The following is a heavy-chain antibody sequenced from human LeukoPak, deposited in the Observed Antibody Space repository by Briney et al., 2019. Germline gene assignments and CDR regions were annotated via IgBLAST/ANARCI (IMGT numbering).Heavy chain of an antibody. CDR2: IYYSGST. V-gene: IGHV4-39*01. D-gene: IGHD3-3*01. J-gene: IGHJ5*02. CDR1: GGSISSSSYY. Sequence: SETLSLTCTVSGGSISSSSYYWGWIRQPPGKGLEWIGSIYYSGSTSYNPSLKSRVTISVDTSKNQFSLKLSSVTAADTAVYYCAGRGITIFGVVYSEFWFDPWGQGTLDTVSS. CDR3: AGRGITIFGVVYSEFWFDP.